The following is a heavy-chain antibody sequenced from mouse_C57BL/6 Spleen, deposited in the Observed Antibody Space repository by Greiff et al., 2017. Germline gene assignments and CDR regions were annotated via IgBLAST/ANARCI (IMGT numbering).Heavy chain of an antibody. CDR1: GYAFSSYW. V-gene: IGHV1-80*01. D-gene: IGHD3-2*02. Sequence: QVQLQQSGAELVKPGASVKISCKASGYAFSSYWMNWVKQRPGKGLEWIGQIYPGDGDTNYNGKFKGKATLTADKSSSTAYMPLSSLTSEDSAVYFCARGSAGTCYFYYWGQGTTLTVSS. CDR2: IYPGDGDT. J-gene: IGHJ2*01. CDR3: ARGSAGTCYFYY.